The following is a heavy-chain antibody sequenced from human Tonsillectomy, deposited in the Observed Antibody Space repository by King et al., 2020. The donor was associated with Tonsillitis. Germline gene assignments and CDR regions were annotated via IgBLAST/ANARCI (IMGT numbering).Heavy chain of an antibody. V-gene: IGHV3-48*02. CDR1: GFSLSSNS. J-gene: IGHJ2*01. CDR2: ITSSSSTM. Sequence: VQLVESGGGLVQPGGSLRLSCVASGFSLSSNSMNWVRQAPGKGLEWVSYITSSSSTMYYADSLKGRFTISRDNAKNSLYLQMNSLRDDDTAVYYCARRMTYWYFDLWGRGTLVTVSS. D-gene: IGHD2/OR15-2a*01. CDR3: ARRMTYWYFDL.